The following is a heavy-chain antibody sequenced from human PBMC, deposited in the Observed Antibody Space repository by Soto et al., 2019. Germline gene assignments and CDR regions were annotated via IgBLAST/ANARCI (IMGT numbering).Heavy chain of an antibody. J-gene: IGHJ3*02. D-gene: IGHD6-19*01. CDR3: ATVYSSALGDAFDI. V-gene: IGHV1-3*01. CDR2: INAEDGDT. Sequence: GASVKVSCKASGYTFINYPMQWVRPAPGKRLEWMGCINAEDGDTKYPQRFQGRVTMTRDTSTDTAYMDLSSLRSEDTAVYYCATVYSSALGDAFDIWGQGTMVTVSS. CDR1: GYTFINYP.